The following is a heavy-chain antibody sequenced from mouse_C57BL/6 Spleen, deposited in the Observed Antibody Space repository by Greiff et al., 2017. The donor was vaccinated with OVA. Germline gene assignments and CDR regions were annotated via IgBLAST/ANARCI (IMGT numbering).Heavy chain of an antibody. J-gene: IGHJ2*01. CDR1: GYTFTSYW. CDR3: ARWGGNYDYFDY. CDR2: IDPSDSYT. Sequence: QVQLTQPGAELVMPGASVKLSCKASGYTFTSYWMHWVKQRPGQGLEWIGEIDPSDSYTNYNQKFKGKSTLTVDKSSSTAYMQLSSLTSEDSAVYYCARWGGNYDYFDYWGQGTTLTVSS. D-gene: IGHD2-1*01. V-gene: IGHV1-69*01.